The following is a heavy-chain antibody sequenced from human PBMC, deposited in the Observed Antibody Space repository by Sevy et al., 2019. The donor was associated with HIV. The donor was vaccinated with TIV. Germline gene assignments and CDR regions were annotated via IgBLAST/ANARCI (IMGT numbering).Heavy chain of an antibody. CDR2: IYGGDSDT. J-gene: IGHJ4*02. CDR3: VSVRGYSGYDYGFFQS. D-gene: IGHD5-12*01. Sequence: GQSLKISCKGSGYSFSSYWIAWVRQMPGKGLEWMGIIYGGDSDTRHSPSFQGQVTISADKSLSTAYLQWSSLEASDTAMYISVSVRGYSGYDYGFFQSWGQGTLVTVSS. V-gene: IGHV5-51*01. CDR1: GYSFSSYW.